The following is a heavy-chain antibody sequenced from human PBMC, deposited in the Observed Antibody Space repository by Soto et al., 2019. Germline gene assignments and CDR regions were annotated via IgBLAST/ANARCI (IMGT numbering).Heavy chain of an antibody. Sequence: PSETLSLTCTVSGGSISSGGYYWSWIRQHPGKGLEWIGYIYYSGSTYYNPSLKSRVTISVDTSKNQFSLKLSSVTAADTAVYYCAGWGKMWIQESAFDIWGQGTMVTVSS. J-gene: IGHJ3*02. V-gene: IGHV4-31*03. CDR3: AGWGKMWIQESAFDI. CDR2: IYYSGST. D-gene: IGHD5-18*01. CDR1: GGSISSGGYY.